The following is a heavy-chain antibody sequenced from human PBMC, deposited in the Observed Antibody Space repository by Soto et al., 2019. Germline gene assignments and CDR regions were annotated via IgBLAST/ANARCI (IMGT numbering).Heavy chain of an antibody. CDR2: INPNSGGT. V-gene: IGHV1-2*04. CDR3: ARDYVLWGGSGSYYNRRTYYYYGMDV. Sequence: ASVKVSCKASGYTFTGYYMHWVRQAPGQGLEWMGWINPNSGGTNYAQKFQGWVTMTRDTSISTAYMELGRLRSDDTAVYYCARDYVLWGGSGSYYNRRTYYYYGMDVWGQGTMVTVSS. J-gene: IGHJ6*02. CDR1: GYTFTGYY. D-gene: IGHD3-10*01.